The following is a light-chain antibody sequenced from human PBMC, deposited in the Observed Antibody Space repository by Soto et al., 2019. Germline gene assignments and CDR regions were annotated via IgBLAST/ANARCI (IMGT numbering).Light chain of an antibody. Sequence: EIVMPQSPATLSVSPGERATLFCSASQSVSSNLAWYQQKAGQAPRRLIYGTSTRSTGIPARFSGGGSGTDFTLTFSSLQSQDFAVYYCQQYNNWPPLTFGGGTKVEIK. J-gene: IGKJ4*01. V-gene: IGKV3-15*01. CDR3: QQYNNWPPLT. CDR1: QSVSSN. CDR2: GTS.